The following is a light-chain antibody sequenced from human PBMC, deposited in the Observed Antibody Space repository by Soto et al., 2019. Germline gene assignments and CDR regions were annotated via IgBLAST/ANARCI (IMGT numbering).Light chain of an antibody. CDR1: SSNIRSNY. J-gene: IGLJ1*01. CDR3: AGWDDSRSCYV. V-gene: IGLV1-47*01. Sequence: QSLLTQPPSASGTPGPRGTISCSGSSSNIRSNYVYWYQQLPGTAPKLLVYRNNQRPSGVPDRFSGSQSGTSASLAISGLRSEDEADYYCAGWDDSRSCYVFAIGTKVTVL. CDR2: RNN.